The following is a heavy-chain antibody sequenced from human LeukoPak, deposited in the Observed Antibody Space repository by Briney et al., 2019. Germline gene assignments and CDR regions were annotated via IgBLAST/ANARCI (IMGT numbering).Heavy chain of an antibody. Sequence: PGGSLRLSCAASGFTFSSYSINWVRQAPGKGLEWVSYISSFSSTIYYADFVKGRFTISRDNAKNSLYLQMNSLRDEDTAVYHCVRRCSRSGGRCYSAAFDIWGRGRMVTVSS. D-gene: IGHD2-15*01. J-gene: IGHJ3*02. CDR2: ISSFSSTI. V-gene: IGHV3-48*02. CDR1: GFTFSSYS. CDR3: VRRCSRSGGRCYSAAFDI.